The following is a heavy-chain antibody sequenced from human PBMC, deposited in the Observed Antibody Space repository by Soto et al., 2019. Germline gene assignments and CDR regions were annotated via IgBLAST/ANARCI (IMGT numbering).Heavy chain of an antibody. CDR1: GFIFNSYS. J-gene: IGHJ4*02. V-gene: IGHV3-48*02. D-gene: IGHD2-15*01. Sequence: EVQLVESGGGLVQPGGSLRLSCVASGFIFNSYSMNWVRQAPGKGLEWISYINSGSTSVFYADSVKGRFSISRDNAKNSLYLQMNSLRDEDTAVYYCAGSASPDAYWGQGTLVTVSS. CDR3: AGSASPDAY. CDR2: INSGSTSV.